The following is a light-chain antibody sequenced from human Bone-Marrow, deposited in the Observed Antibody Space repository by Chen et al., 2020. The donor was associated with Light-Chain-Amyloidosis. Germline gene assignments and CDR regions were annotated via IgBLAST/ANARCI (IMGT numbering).Light chain of an antibody. J-gene: IGLJ3*02. V-gene: IGLV3-21*02. CDR2: DDS. Sequence: SYVLTQPSSVSVAPGQTATIACGGNNIGSTSVHWYQQTPGQAPLLVVCDDSDRPSGIPERLWGSNSGNTATLTSSGVEAGDEADYYWRGEDRGSDRPVFGGGTELTVL. CDR3: RGEDRGSDRPV. CDR1: NIGSTS.